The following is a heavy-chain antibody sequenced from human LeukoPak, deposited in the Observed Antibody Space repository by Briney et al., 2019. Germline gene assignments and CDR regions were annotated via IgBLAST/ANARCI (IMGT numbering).Heavy chain of an antibody. D-gene: IGHD2-15*01. CDR1: GFTVSNYY. V-gene: IGHV3-53*01. CDR3: AKGYGPDYYYGMDV. J-gene: IGHJ6*02. CDR2: IYAGCSN. Sequence: PGGSLRLSCAASGFTVSNYYMSWVRQAPGKGLEWVSLIYAGCSNFYVEYVKGRFTISRDNSKNKVYLLMNSLRVEDTAVYYCAKGYGPDYYYGMDVWGQGTTVTVSS.